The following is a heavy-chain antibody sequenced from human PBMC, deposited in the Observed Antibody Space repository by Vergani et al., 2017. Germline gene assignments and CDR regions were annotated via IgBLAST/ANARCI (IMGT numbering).Heavy chain of an antibody. CDR1: GGSISSYY. J-gene: IGHJ4*02. V-gene: IGHV4-59*01. CDR2: IYYSGST. CDR3: ARTYYGFWSGYYFDY. D-gene: IGHD3-3*01. Sequence: QVQLQESGPGLVKPSETLSLTCTVSGGSISSYYWSWIRQPPGKGLEWIGYIYYSGSTNYNPSLKSRVTRSVDTSKNQFSLKLSSVTAADTAVYYCARTYYGFWSGYYFDYWGQGTLVTVSS.